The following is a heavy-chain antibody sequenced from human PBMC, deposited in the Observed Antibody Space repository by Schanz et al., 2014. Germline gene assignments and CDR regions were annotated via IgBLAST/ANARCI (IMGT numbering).Heavy chain of an antibody. CDR3: AKDPHKDYGGKPQTFDI. J-gene: IGHJ3*02. CDR2: ISYDGSDK. Sequence: QVQLVESGGGVVRPGRSLRLSCAASGFNFSNYGMHRVRQAPGKGLGWVAVISYDGSDKFYADSVKGRFTISRDNSKNILYLQMNSLRAEDTALYYCAKDPHKDYGGKPQTFDIWGQGTMVTVSS. D-gene: IGHD4-17*01. CDR1: GFNFSNYG. V-gene: IGHV3-30*18.